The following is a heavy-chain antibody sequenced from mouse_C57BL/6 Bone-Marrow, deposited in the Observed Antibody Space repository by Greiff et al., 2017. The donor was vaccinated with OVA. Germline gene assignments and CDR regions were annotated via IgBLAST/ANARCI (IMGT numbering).Heavy chain of an antibody. CDR3: ARDWALFAY. V-gene: IGHV5-4*01. CDR2: ISDGGSYT. J-gene: IGHJ3*01. CDR1: GFTFSSYA. Sequence: EVQGVESGGGLVKPGGSLKLSCAASGFTFSSYAMSWVRQTPEKRLEWVATISDGGSYTYYPDNVKGRFTISRDNAKNNLYLQMSHLKSEDTAMYYCARDWALFAYWGQGTLVTVSA.